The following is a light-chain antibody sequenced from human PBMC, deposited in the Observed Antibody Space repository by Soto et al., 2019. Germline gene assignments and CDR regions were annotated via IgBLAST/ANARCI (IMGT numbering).Light chain of an antibody. CDR3: SSFTTTTSLM. J-gene: IGLJ3*02. V-gene: IGLV2-14*01. CDR2: EVS. Sequence: QSALTQPASVSGSPGQSITISCTGTSGDVGHYNFVSWHQQHPGKAPKLIIYEVSHRPSGVSNRFSASKSGNTASLIISGLQAEDEAYYYCSSFTTTTSLMFGGGTKVTVL. CDR1: SGDVGHYNF.